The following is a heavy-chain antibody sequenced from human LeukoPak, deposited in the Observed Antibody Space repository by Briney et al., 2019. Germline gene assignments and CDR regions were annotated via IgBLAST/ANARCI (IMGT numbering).Heavy chain of an antibody. CDR3: AKYLESYGDSSTGH. Sequence: PGGSLRLSCAASGFTFSSYAMNWVRQAPGTGLEWVSAIRGSGGRVNYADSVKGRFTISRDNSKNTLYLQMSSLRAEDTAVYYCAKYLESYGDSSTGHWGQGTLVTVSS. J-gene: IGHJ4*02. V-gene: IGHV3-23*01. CDR2: IRGSGGRV. CDR1: GFTFSSYA. D-gene: IGHD4-17*01.